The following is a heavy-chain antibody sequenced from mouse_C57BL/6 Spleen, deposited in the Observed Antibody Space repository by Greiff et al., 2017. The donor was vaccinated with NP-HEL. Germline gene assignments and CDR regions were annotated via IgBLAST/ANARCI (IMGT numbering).Heavy chain of an antibody. Sequence: VQLQQPGAELVMPGASVKLSCKASGYTFTSYWMHWVKQRPGQGLEWIGEIDPSDSYTNYNQKFKGKSTLTVDKSSSTAYMQLSSLTSEDSAVYYCARSPYYGSSYNFDYWGQGTTLTVSS. CDR2: IDPSDSYT. V-gene: IGHV1-69*01. D-gene: IGHD1-1*01. CDR3: ARSPYYGSSYNFDY. CDR1: GYTFTSYW. J-gene: IGHJ2*01.